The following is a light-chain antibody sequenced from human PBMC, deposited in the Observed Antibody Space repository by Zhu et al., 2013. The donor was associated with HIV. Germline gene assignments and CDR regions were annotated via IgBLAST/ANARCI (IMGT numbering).Light chain of an antibody. Sequence: EIVMTQSPGTLSVSPGERATLSCRASQSVSSYLAWYQQRPGQAPRLLIYGASTRATGIPARFSGSGSETEFTLTISSLQSEDFAVYFCQQYYNWPLYTFGQGTKLEIK. CDR2: GAS. CDR1: QSVSSY. CDR3: QQYYNWPLYT. V-gene: IGKV3-15*01. J-gene: IGKJ2*01.